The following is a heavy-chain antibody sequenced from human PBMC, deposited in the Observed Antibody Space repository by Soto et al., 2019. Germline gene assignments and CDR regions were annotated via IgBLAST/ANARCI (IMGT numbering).Heavy chain of an antibody. CDR3: ARGEVLPAASLDY. J-gene: IGHJ4*02. V-gene: IGHV4-31*03. CDR1: GGSISSGGYY. Sequence: SETLSLTSTVSGGSISSGGYYWSWIRQRPGKGLEWIGDIHYSGSTFYNPSLKSRVTISVDTSENQFSLKLSSMTAADTAVYYCARGEVLPAASLDYWGQGTLVTVSS. CDR2: IHYSGST. D-gene: IGHD2-2*01.